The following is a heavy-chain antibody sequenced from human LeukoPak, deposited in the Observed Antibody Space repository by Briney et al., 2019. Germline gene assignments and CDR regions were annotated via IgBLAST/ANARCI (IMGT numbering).Heavy chain of an antibody. V-gene: IGHV3-7*05. J-gene: IGHJ4*02. CDR3: ALITRGIQGGDY. Sequence: GGSLRLSCAASGFAFSSYCMAWVRQAPGKGLEWVANIKQDGSEKSYVDSVKGRFTISRDNARNSLYLQMNSLRAEDTAVYFCALITRGIQGGDYWGQGTLVTVSS. D-gene: IGHD1-14*01. CDR1: GFAFSSYC. CDR2: IKQDGSEK.